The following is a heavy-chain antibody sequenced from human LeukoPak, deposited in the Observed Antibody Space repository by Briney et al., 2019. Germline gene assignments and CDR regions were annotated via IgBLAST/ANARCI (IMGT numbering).Heavy chain of an antibody. J-gene: IGHJ5*02. CDR3: ARERASYYGSGSSWFDP. Sequence: SETLSLTCTVSGGSISSYYWSWIRQPPGKGLEWIGYIYYSGSTNYNPSLKSRVTISVDTSKNQFSLKLSSVTAADTAVYYCARERASYYGSGSSWFDPWGQGTLVTVSS. CDR1: GGSISSYY. CDR2: IYYSGST. D-gene: IGHD3-10*01. V-gene: IGHV4-59*01.